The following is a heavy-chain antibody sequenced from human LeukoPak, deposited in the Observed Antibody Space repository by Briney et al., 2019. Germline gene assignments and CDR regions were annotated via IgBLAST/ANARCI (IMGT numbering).Heavy chain of an antibody. CDR2: ISGSGGST. CDR3: ARVYYDSTYYFDY. Sequence: GGSLRLSCAASGFTFSSYAMSWVRQAPGKGLEWVSAISGSGGSTYYADSVKGRFTISRDNSKNTLYLQMNSLRAEDTAVYYCARVYYDSTYYFDYWGQGTLVTVSS. CDR1: GFTFSSYA. V-gene: IGHV3-23*01. J-gene: IGHJ4*02. D-gene: IGHD3-22*01.